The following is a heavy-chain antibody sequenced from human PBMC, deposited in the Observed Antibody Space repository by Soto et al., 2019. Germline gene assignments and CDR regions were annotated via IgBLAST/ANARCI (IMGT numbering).Heavy chain of an antibody. CDR1: GFTFRGYW. D-gene: IGHD6-13*01. Sequence: EVQLVESGGGLIQPGGSLRLSCAASGFTFRGYWMHWVRQVPGKGLEWVLRINGDGSVTQCADSVKGRFTVSRDNVHNTLHLQMDSLRAEDTAVYYCARSRYSGIYCDYWGQGVLVTVSS. CDR3: ARSRYSGIYCDY. V-gene: IGHV3-74*03. J-gene: IGHJ4*02. CDR2: INGDGSVT.